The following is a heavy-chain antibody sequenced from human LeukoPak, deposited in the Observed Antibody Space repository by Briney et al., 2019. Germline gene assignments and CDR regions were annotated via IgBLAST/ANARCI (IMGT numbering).Heavy chain of an antibody. V-gene: IGHV1-69*13. CDR2: IIPIFGTA. CDR3: ARVNCSGGSCYPGDYYYYMDV. D-gene: IGHD2-15*01. J-gene: IGHJ6*03. CDR1: GGTFSSYA. Sequence: ASVKVSCKASGGTFSSYAISWVRQAPGQGLEWMGGIIPIFGTANYAQKFPGRVTITADESTSTAYMELSSLRSEDTAVYYCARVNCSGGSCYPGDYYYYMDVWGKGTTVTISS.